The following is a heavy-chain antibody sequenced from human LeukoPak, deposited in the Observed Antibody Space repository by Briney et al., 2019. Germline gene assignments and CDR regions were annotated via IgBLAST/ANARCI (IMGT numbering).Heavy chain of an antibody. J-gene: IGHJ4*02. CDR1: GGSISSYY. CDR2: IYYSGST. Sequence: SETLSLTCTVSGGSISSYYWSWIRQPPGKGLEWIGYIYYSGSTNYNPSLKSRVTISGDTSKNQFSLKLRSVTAADTAVYYCAGGSSGYYYSVDYWGQGTLVTVSS. CDR3: AGGSSGYYYSVDY. V-gene: IGHV4-59*01. D-gene: IGHD3-22*01.